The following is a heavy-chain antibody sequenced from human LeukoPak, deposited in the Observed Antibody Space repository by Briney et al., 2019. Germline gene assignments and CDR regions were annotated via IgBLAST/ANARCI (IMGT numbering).Heavy chain of an antibody. V-gene: IGHV3-30*03. CDR3: ARRHDSGRHYFDY. CDR2: ISFDGSNE. J-gene: IGHJ4*02. CDR1: GFAFSTYC. D-gene: IGHD3-10*01. Sequence: GGSLRLSCAASGFAFSTYCIHWVRQAPGKGLGWVAVISFDGSNEIYADSVKGRFTISRDNSNNTLYLQMSSLRAEDRAVYYCARRHDSGRHYFDYWGQGTLVTVSS.